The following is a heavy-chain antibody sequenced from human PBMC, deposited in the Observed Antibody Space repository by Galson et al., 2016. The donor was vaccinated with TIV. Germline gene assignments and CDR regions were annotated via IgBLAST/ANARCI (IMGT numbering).Heavy chain of an antibody. CDR3: ARDLGLGVFDV. V-gene: IGHV4-59*01. D-gene: IGHD7-27*01. Sequence: SETLSLTCTVSGGSMSSYYWSWIRQPPGKGLEWIGYIYYSGRTTYNPSLKSRVTISVDTSKKQISLKLKSVTAADTAVYYCARDLGLGVFDVWGQGTMVSVSS. CDR2: IYYSGRT. CDR1: GGSMSSYY. J-gene: IGHJ3*01.